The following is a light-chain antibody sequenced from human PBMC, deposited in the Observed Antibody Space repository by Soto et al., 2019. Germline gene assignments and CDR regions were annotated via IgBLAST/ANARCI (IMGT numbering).Light chain of an antibody. CDR3: LQYQSYWT. CDR1: QRISRK. CDR2: QAS. V-gene: IGKV1-5*03. Sequence: DIQVTQSPSTLSASVGGRVSIPCRASQRISRKLSWYQQKPGKAPNLMIYQASNLETGVPTRFTGSGSGTEFPLTISSLQPDFLATYYCLQYQSYWTFGQGTKVEVK. J-gene: IGKJ1*01.